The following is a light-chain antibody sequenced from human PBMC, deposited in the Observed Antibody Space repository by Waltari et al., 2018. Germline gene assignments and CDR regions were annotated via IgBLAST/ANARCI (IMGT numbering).Light chain of an antibody. CDR2: AVS. V-gene: IGLV2-23*02. Sequence: QSALTQPASVSGPPGQAITVPCTGTSSDVGNYNLVCWHQQQPGKAPYLIIYAVSKRPPGVSNRFSGSKSGNTASLTISGLQAEDEVDYYCFSYAGNNILVFGGGTKLTVL. CDR3: FSYAGNNILV. CDR1: SSDVGNYNL. J-gene: IGLJ3*02.